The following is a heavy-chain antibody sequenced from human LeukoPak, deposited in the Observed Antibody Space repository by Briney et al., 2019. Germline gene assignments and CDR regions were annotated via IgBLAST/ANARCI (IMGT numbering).Heavy chain of an antibody. J-gene: IGHJ6*02. V-gene: IGHV4-59*01. D-gene: IGHD1-26*01. CDR3: ARGRSNYYGMDV. Sequence: PSETLSLTCSVSDGSINSFYWNWIRRPPGKGLEWIGYIYYNGNTNYSPSLKSRVTMSVDTSKNLFSLKVSSVTAADTAVYYCARGRSNYYGMDVWGQGTTVTVSS. CDR1: DGSINSFY. CDR2: IYYNGNT.